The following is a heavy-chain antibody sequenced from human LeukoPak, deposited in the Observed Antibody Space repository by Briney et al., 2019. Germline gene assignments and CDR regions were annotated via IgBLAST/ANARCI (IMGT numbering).Heavy chain of an antibody. J-gene: IGHJ6*02. V-gene: IGHV3-74*03. CDR3: ARGVLNYDYVWGSYYYYYYGMDV. CDR2: LSGDGSST. CDR1: GFTFSTEW. D-gene: IGHD3-16*01. Sequence: SLRLSGVGTGFTFSTEWMDSVSQAPGKGLLWVSRLSGDGSSTAYADSMKGRFTIYRDHAKHTLYLQMNSLRAEDTAVYYCARGVLNYDYVWGSYYYYYYGMDVWGQGTTVTVSS.